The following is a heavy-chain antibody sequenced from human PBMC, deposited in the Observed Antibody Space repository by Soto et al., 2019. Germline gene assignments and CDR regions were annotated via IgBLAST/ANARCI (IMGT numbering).Heavy chain of an antibody. V-gene: IGHV4-59*01. CDR3: ARRAVVAVTGSLDNWLDP. CDR1: GGSITSYN. J-gene: IGHJ5*02. CDR2: VCNSGST. D-gene: IGHD2-21*01. Sequence: SETLSLTCTVSGGSITSYNWNWLRQPPGKALEWIGYVCNSGSTNYNPSLKSQVTISVDTSKNQFSLKVNSVTAADTAVYYCARRAVVAVTGSLDNWLDPWGQGILVTVSS.